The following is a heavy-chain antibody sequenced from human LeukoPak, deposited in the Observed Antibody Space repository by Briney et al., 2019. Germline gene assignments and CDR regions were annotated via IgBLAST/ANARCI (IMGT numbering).Heavy chain of an antibody. CDR1: GGSISSSSYY. J-gene: IGHJ4*02. CDR2: IYYSRST. Sequence: SETLSLTCTVSGGSISSSSYYWGWIRQPPGKGLEWIGSIYYSRSTYYNPSLKSRVTISVDTSKNQFSLKLSSVTAADTAVYYCARQNRRRIAVAGTGRGFFDYWGQGTLVTVSS. CDR3: ARQNRRRIAVAGTGRGFFDY. D-gene: IGHD6-19*01. V-gene: IGHV4-39*01.